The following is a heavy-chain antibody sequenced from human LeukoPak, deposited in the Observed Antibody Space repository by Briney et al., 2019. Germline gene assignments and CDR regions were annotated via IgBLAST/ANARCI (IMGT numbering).Heavy chain of an antibody. CDR3: AKDHDYGDYGWYFDL. D-gene: IGHD4-17*01. CDR1: GFTFSSYG. CDR2: ISYDGSNK. Sequence: GGSLRLSCAASGFTFSSYGMHWVRQAPGKGLEWVAVISYDGSNKYYADSVKGRFTISRNNSKNTLYLQMNSLRAEDTAGYYCAKDHDYGDYGWYFDLWGRGTLVTVSS. V-gene: IGHV3-30*18. J-gene: IGHJ2*01.